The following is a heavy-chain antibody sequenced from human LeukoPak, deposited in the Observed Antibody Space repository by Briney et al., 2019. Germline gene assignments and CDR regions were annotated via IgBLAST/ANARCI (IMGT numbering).Heavy chain of an antibody. Sequence: GGSLRLSCAASGFTFSNYWMHWVRQAPGKGLEWVSSISGSGGRTYHADSVKGRFTISRDNSKNTLYLQMNSLRAEDTAVYYCATPPTVTRNYWGQGILVTVSS. CDR3: ATPPTVTRNY. CDR1: GFTFSNYW. V-gene: IGHV3-23*01. CDR2: ISGSGGRT. D-gene: IGHD4-17*01. J-gene: IGHJ4*02.